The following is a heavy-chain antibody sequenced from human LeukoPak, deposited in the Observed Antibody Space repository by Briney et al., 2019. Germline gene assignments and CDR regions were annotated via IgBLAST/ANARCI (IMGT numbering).Heavy chain of an antibody. V-gene: IGHV3-23*01. Sequence: GGSLRLSCAASGFTFGIYSMEWARLAAGGGREWVSSISGSGGNTYYAHSVKGRFTISRDNSKNTLYLQMNSLRAEDTALYYCAKGPLIEVAGTTWDYWGQGTLVTVS. CDR3: AKGPLIEVAGTTWDY. D-gene: IGHD6-19*01. CDR2: ISGSGGNT. J-gene: IGHJ4*02. CDR1: GFTFGIYS.